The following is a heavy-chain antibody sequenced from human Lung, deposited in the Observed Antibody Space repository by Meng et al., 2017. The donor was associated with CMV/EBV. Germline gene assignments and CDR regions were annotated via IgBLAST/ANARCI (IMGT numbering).Heavy chain of an antibody. J-gene: IGHJ4*02. V-gene: IGHV3-30*02. CDR1: GFIFSSYG. Sequence: SCAASGFIFSSYGMHWVRQAPGKGLEWVAFIRYDGSNKYYADSVKGRFTISRDNSKNTLYLQMNSLRAEDTAVYYCAKGSGDGYNFAGTLDYWGQGTLVTVSS. CDR2: IRYDGSNK. CDR3: AKGSGDGYNFAGTLDY. D-gene: IGHD5-24*01.